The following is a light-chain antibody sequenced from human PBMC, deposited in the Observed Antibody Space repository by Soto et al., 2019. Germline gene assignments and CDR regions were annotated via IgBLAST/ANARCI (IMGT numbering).Light chain of an antibody. CDR2: AAS. Sequence: IQLTQSAASLSASVGARVTITCLSSQGISSYLAWYQQKPGKAPELLIYAASTLQSGVPSRFSGSGSGTDFTPTISSLQPEDCAIYFCQHANSFPNTFGQGTRLEIK. CDR1: QGISSY. J-gene: IGKJ5*01. V-gene: IGKV1-9*01. CDR3: QHANSFPNT.